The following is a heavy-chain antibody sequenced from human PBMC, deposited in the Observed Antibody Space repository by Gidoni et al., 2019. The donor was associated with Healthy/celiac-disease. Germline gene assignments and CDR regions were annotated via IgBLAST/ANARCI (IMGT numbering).Heavy chain of an antibody. V-gene: IGHV4-59*08. D-gene: IGHD2-8*01. Sequence: QVQLQGSAPGLVTPSETLSRTCTVAGGSIRSYYWSWIRQPPGKGLEWIGYIYYSGSTNYNPSLKSRVTISVDTSKNQFSLKLSSVTAADTAVYYCSRHGGTNLLPYYFDYWGQGTLVTVSS. CDR3: SRHGGTNLLPYYFDY. CDR1: GGSIRSYY. CDR2: IYYSGST. J-gene: IGHJ4*02.